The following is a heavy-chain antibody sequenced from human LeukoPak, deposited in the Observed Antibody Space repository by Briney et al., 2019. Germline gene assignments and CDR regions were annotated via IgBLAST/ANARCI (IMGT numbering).Heavy chain of an antibody. CDR3: ARDDYGGNSAAFDI. D-gene: IGHD4-23*01. V-gene: IGHV1-46*04. J-gene: IGHJ3*02. Sequence: SVNVSCKASVYTFTLYYMHCVRQAPGQALECMGIINPSGGSTSYEQKLQGRVTMTRDTSTSTVYMELSSLRYEDTAVYYCARDDYGGNSAAFDIWGQGTMVTVSS. CDR2: INPSGGST. CDR1: VYTFTLYY.